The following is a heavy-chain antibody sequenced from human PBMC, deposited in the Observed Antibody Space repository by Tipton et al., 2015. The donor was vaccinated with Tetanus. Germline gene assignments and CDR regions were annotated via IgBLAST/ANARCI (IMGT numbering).Heavy chain of an antibody. Sequence: VQLVQSGAEVKKPGESLKISCKGSGYSFTSYWIGWVRQMPGKGLEWMGIIYPGDSDTRYSPSFQGQVTISADKSISTAYLQWSSLKASDTAMYYCARHRGEPSTVTTAEYYYYGMDVWGQGTTVTVSS. D-gene: IGHD4-11*01. J-gene: IGHJ6*02. CDR2: IYPGDSDT. V-gene: IGHV5-51*01. CDR1: GYSFTSYW. CDR3: ARHRGEPSTVTTAEYYYYGMDV.